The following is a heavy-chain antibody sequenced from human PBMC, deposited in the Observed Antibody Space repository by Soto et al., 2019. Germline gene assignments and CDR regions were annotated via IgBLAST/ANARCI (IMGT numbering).Heavy chain of an antibody. Sequence: GASVKVSCKASGGTFGSYAISWVRQAPGQGLEWMGGIIPIFGTANYAQKFQGRVTITADESTSTAYMELSSLRSEDTAVYYCARVNDPGDVYYYGMDVWGQGTTVTVSS. CDR1: GGTFGSYA. V-gene: IGHV1-69*13. D-gene: IGHD3-10*01. CDR3: ARVNDPGDVYYYGMDV. J-gene: IGHJ6*02. CDR2: IIPIFGTA.